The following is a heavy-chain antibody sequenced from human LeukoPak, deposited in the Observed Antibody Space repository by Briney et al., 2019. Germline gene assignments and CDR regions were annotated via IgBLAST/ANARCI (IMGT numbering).Heavy chain of an antibody. CDR1: GYSISSGYY. D-gene: IGHD3-3*01. J-gene: IGHJ6*03. V-gene: IGHV4-38-2*02. CDR3: ARSVGLRFLEWLFSHYMDV. CDR2: IYHSGST. Sequence: SETLSLTCTVSGYSISSGYYWGWIRQPPGKGLEWIGSIYHSGSTYYNPSLKSRVTISVDTSKNQFSLKLSSVTAADTAVYYCARSVGLRFLEWLFSHYMDVWGKGTTVTVSS.